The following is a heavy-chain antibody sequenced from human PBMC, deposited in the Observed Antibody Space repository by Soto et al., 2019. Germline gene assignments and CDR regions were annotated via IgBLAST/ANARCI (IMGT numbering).Heavy chain of an antibody. CDR1: GGSISSGGYY. D-gene: IGHD4-17*01. CDR3: ARANLYGDYIDY. Sequence: PSETLSLTCTVSGGSISSGGYYWSWIRQHPGKGLEWIGYIYYSGSTYYNPSLKSRVTISVDTSKNQFSLKLSSVTAADTAVYYCARANLYGDYIDYWGQGTLVTVSS. V-gene: IGHV4-31*03. CDR2: IYYSGST. J-gene: IGHJ4*02.